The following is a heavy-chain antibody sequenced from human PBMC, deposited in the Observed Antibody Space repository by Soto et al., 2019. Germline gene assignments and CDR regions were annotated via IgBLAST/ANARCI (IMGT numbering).Heavy chain of an antibody. J-gene: IGHJ4*02. V-gene: IGHV3-21*01. CDR2: ISNFNNYI. CDR3: ARGIASSFYYSDY. Sequence: EVQLVESGGGLVKPGGSLRLSCEGSGFTFSPHAMNWVRQAPGKGLEWVSSISNFNNYIFYADSVKGRFTSSRDNAKNSVYLQMNNLRDEDTAVYYCARGIASSFYYSDYWGQGTQVTVSS. CDR1: GFTFSPHA. D-gene: IGHD2-2*01.